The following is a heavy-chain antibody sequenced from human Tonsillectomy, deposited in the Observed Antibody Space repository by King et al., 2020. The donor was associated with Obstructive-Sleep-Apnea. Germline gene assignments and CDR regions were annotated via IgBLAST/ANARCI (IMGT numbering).Heavy chain of an antibody. V-gene: IGHV4-59*01. CDR3: AGGSSGSYPLDY. CDR1: GGSISSFY. J-gene: IGHJ4*02. CDR2: IYYSGST. D-gene: IGHD3-10*01. Sequence: VQLQESGPGLVKPSETLSLTCTVSGGSISSFYWSWIRQPPGKGLEWIGYIYYSGSTNYNPSLKIRVTISVDTSKNQFSLKLSSVTAADTAVYYCAGGSSGSYPLDYWGQGTLVTVSS.